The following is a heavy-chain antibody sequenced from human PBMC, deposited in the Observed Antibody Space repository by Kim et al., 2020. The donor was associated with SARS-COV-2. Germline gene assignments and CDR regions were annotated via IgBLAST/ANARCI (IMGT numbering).Heavy chain of an antibody. CDR3: ARVRSINWNQMFDP. Sequence: ASVKVSCKASGYTFTSYDINWVRQATGQGLEWMGWMNPNSGNTGYAQKFQGRVTMTRNTSISTAYMELSSLRSEDTAVYYCARVRSINWNQMFDPWGQGTLVTVSS. CDR1: GYTFTSYD. CDR2: MNPNSGNT. J-gene: IGHJ5*02. D-gene: IGHD1-20*01. V-gene: IGHV1-8*01.